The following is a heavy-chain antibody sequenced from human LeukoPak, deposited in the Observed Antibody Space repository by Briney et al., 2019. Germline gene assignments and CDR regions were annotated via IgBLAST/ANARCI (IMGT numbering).Heavy chain of an antibody. V-gene: IGHV4-59*01. J-gene: IGHJ4*02. Sequence: SGTLSLTCTVSGGSISSYYWSWIRQPPGKGLEWIGYIYYSGSTNYNPSLKSRVTISVDTSKNQFSLKLSSVTAADTAVYYCAGGSGYYFDYWGQGTLVTVSS. CDR1: GGSISSYY. CDR3: AGGSGYYFDY. CDR2: IYYSGST. D-gene: IGHD3-16*01.